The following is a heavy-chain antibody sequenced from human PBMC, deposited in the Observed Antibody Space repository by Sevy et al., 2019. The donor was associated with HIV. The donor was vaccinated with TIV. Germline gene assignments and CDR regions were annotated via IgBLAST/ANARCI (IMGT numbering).Heavy chain of an antibody. CDR2: ISSSSSTI. J-gene: IGHJ6*02. D-gene: IGHD2-2*01. V-gene: IGHV3-48*01. CDR3: ARDPACSSTSCYRYYCGMDV. CDR1: GFTFSSYS. Sequence: GGSLRLSCAASGFTFSSYSMNWVRQAPGKGLEWVSYISSSSSTIYYADSVKGRFTISRDNAKNSPYLQTNSLRAEDTAVYYCARDPACSSTSCYRYYCGMDVWGQGTTVTVSS.